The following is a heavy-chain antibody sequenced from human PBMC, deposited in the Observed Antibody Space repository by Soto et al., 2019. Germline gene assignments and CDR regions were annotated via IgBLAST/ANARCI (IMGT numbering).Heavy chain of an antibody. CDR1: GYTFIDFD. Sequence: EASVKVYCKAYGYTFIDFDINWVRQAAGQGLEWMGWMNPNTGNTAYAQKFQGRLTLTRDTSISAAYMDLSSLTSEDTAVYYCARGLSSYSHFWSQGTPLTLSS. J-gene: IGHJ4*02. CDR3: ARGLSSYSHF. V-gene: IGHV1-8*01. CDR2: MNPNTGNT. D-gene: IGHD2-21*01.